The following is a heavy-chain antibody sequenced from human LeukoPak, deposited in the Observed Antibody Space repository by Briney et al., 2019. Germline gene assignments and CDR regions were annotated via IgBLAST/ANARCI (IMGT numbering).Heavy chain of an antibody. V-gene: IGHV1-69*13. Sequence: GASVKVSCKASGGTFSSYAISWVRQAPGQGLEWMGGIIPIFGTANYAQKFQGRVTITAGESTSTAYMGLSSLRSEDTAVYYCARRQGSYYYYGMGVWGQGTTVTVSS. CDR3: ARRQGSYYYYGMGV. J-gene: IGHJ6*02. CDR2: IIPIFGTA. CDR1: GGTFSSYA.